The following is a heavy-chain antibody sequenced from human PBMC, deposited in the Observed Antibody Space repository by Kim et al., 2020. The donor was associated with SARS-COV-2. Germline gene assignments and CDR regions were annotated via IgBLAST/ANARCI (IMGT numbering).Heavy chain of an antibody. CDR3: AKDHVRIAAAGTG. Sequence: GGSLRLSCVASGFTFSSYGMHWVRQAPGKGLEWVAVISYDGSNKYYADSVKGRFTISRDNSKNTLYLQMNSLRAEDTAVYYCAKDHVRIAAAGTGWGQGTMVTVSS. J-gene: IGHJ3*01. D-gene: IGHD6-13*01. CDR1: GFTFSSYG. CDR2: ISYDGSNK. V-gene: IGHV3-30*18.